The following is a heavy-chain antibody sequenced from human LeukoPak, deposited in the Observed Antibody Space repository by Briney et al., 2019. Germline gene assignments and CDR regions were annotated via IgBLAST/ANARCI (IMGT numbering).Heavy chain of an antibody. CDR2: IRRKASGGAT. CDR3: TRALASDY. V-gene: IGHV3-49*04. J-gene: IGHJ4*02. Sequence: GGSLRLSCTGSGFVFGDADMSWVRQAPGKGLDWVGFIRRKASGGATQYAASVKGRFTISRDDSKSIAYLQINSLRTEDTAVYYCTRALASDYWGQGTLVTVSS. CDR1: GFVFGDAD.